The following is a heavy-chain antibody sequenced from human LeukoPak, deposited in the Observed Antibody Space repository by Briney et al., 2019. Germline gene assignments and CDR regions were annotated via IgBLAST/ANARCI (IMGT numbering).Heavy chain of an antibody. Sequence: PGGSLRLSCASSGFTFSDYPMTWVRQAPGKGLEWVSAISGSGGSTYYADSVKGRFTISRDNSKNTLYLQTNSLRAEDTAVYYCAKDPLYNWNDGERKTRIDYWGQGTLVTVSS. CDR1: GFTFSDYP. CDR3: AKDPLYNWNDGERKTRIDY. CDR2: ISGSGGST. V-gene: IGHV3-23*01. D-gene: IGHD1-1*01. J-gene: IGHJ4*02.